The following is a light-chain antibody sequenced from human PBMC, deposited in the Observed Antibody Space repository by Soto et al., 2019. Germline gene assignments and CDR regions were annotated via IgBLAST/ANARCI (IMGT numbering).Light chain of an antibody. J-gene: IGKJ1*01. CDR2: RAS. Sequence: EIVLTQSPGTLSLSPGERATLSCRASQSVSNNYLAWYQQKPGQAPRLLIYRASTRATGISARFSGSGSGTEFTLTISSLQSEDFAVYYCQQYNNWLWTFGQGTKVDIK. CDR1: QSVSNN. V-gene: IGKV3-15*01. CDR3: QQYNNWLWT.